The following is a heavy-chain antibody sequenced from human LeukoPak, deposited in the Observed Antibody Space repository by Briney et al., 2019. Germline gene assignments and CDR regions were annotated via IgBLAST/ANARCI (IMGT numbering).Heavy chain of an antibody. CDR1: GFTVSSTY. Sequence: GGSLRLSCAASGFTVSSTYMSWVRQAPGKGLEWVSVIYSGGDIYYIDSVKGRFTISRDTSKNTLYLQMNSLRAEDTAVYYCANRHCSGGGCYFAGADPFDYWGQGTLVTVSS. V-gene: IGHV3-53*01. J-gene: IGHJ4*02. CDR2: IYSGGDI. D-gene: IGHD2-15*01. CDR3: ANRHCSGGGCYFAGADPFDY.